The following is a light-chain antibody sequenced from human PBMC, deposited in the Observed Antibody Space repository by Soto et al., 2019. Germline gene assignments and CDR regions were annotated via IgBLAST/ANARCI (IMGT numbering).Light chain of an antibody. CDR2: DAS. V-gene: IGKV3-11*01. CDR3: QQRSNWPPEYT. CDR1: QSVSSY. Sequence: EIVLTQSPATLSLSPGERATLSCRASQSVSSYLAWYQQKPGQAPRLLIYDASTRATGSPARFSGSGSGTDFPLTISSLEPEDFAVYYCQQRSNWPPEYTFGQGTKLEIK. J-gene: IGKJ2*01.